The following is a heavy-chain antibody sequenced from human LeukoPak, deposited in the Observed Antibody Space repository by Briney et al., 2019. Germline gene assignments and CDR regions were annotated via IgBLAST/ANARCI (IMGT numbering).Heavy chain of an antibody. J-gene: IGHJ5*02. CDR1: GGSISSSSYY. D-gene: IGHD3-10*01. V-gene: IGHV4-39*01. CDR3: ARLSYGSGSPDP. CDR2: IYYSGST. Sequence: SETLSLTCTVSGGSISSSSYYWGWIRQPPGKGLEWIGSIYYSGSTYYNPSLKSRVTISVDTSKNQSSLKLSSVTAADTAVYYCARLSYGSGSPDPWGQGTLVTVSS.